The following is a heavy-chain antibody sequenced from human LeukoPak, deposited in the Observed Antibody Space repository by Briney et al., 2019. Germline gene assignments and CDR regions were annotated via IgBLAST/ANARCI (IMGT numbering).Heavy chain of an antibody. V-gene: IGHV3-7*01. CDR3: ARVPGLGYCSSTSCSGAFDI. Sequence: GGSLRLSCGASGFTFSSYWMSWVRQAPGKGLEWVANIKQDGSEKYYVDSVKGRFTISRDNSKNTLYLQMNSLRAEDTAVYYCARVPGLGYCSSTSCSGAFDIWGQGTMVTVSS. D-gene: IGHD2-2*01. CDR2: IKQDGSEK. CDR1: GFTFSSYW. J-gene: IGHJ3*02.